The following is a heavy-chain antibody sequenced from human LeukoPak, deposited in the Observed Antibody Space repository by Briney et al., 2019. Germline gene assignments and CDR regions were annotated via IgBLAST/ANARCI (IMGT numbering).Heavy chain of an antibody. D-gene: IGHD2-15*01. CDR2: ITWNSGNI. CDR1: GFTFGDYA. CDR3: AKGLLGYCSGGSFGFDL. Sequence: PGRSLRLSCAASGFTFGDYAMYWVRHAPGKGLEWVSTITWNSGNIAYADSVKGRFTISRDNAKSSLYLQMNSLRDEDMALYYCAKGLLGYCSGGSFGFDLWGQGTLVTVSS. V-gene: IGHV3-9*03. J-gene: IGHJ4*02.